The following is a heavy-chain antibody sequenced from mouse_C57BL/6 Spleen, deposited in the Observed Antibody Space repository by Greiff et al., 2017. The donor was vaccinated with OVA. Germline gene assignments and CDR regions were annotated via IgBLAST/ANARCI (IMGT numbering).Heavy chain of an antibody. D-gene: IGHD2-3*01. CDR3: ARSSGYSSWFAY. CDR2: ISNKANGYTT. J-gene: IGHJ3*01. CDR1: GFTFTDYY. Sequence: EVKVVESGGGLVQPGGSLSLSCAASGFTFTDYYMSWVSQPPGKALEWLGFISNKANGYTTEYSASVKGRFTISRDNSQSIIYLQMNARRTEDSATYYCARSSGYSSWFAYWGQGTLVTVSA. V-gene: IGHV7-3*01.